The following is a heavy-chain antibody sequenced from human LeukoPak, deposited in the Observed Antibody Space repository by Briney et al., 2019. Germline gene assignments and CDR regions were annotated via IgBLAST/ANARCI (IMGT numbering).Heavy chain of an antibody. CDR3: ASGSSSRYPNHYYYYYGMDV. D-gene: IGHD6-13*01. CDR1: GGSISSSSYY. Sequence: SETLSLTCTVSGGSISSSSYYWGWIRQPPGKGLEWIGSIYYSGSTYYNPSLKRRVTISVDTSKNQFSLKLSSVTAADTAVYYCASGSSSRYPNHYYYYYGMDVWGQGTTVTVSS. J-gene: IGHJ6*02. CDR2: IYYSGST. V-gene: IGHV4-39*07.